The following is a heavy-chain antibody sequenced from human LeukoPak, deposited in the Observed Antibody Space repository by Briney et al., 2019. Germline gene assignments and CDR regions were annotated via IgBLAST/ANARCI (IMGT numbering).Heavy chain of an antibody. Sequence: PGGSLRLSCAASGFTVSSNYMSWVRQAPGKGLEWVSVIYSGGRTYYADSVKGRFTISRDNSKNTLYLQMNSLRSDDTAVYYCARGVRPKEMATTGYWGQGTLVTVSS. D-gene: IGHD5-24*01. CDR3: ARGVRPKEMATTGY. V-gene: IGHV3-53*05. CDR1: GFTVSSNY. J-gene: IGHJ4*02. CDR2: IYSGGRT.